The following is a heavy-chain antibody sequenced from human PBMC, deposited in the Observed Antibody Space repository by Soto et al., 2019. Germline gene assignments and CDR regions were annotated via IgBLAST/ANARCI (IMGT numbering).Heavy chain of an antibody. CDR1: GFTFRTYA. V-gene: IGHV3-30*18. Sequence: QVQLVESGGGVVQPGGSLRLPCAASGFTFRTYAMHWVRQAPGKGLEWLAVISYDGIHSYYADSVKGRFTISRDNSKNTLYLEMNRLRPEDTAVYYCVKAGWSGFDVLCVFFDHWGQGALVTVSS. CDR3: VKAGWSGFDVLCVFFDH. J-gene: IGHJ4*02. D-gene: IGHD5-12*01. CDR2: ISYDGIHS.